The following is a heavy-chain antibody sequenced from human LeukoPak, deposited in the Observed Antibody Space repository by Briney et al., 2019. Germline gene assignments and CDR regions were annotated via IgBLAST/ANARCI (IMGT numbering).Heavy chain of an antibody. J-gene: IGHJ6*03. Sequence: GGSLRLSCAASGFTVSDAWMNWVRQAPGKGLEWVAFIRYDGSNKYYADSVKGRFTVSRDNSKNTLYLQMKSLRAEDTAVYYCAKGGGYEAQYYYYYLDVWGKGTTVTISS. CDR3: AKGGGYEAQYYYYYLDV. CDR1: GFTVSDAW. V-gene: IGHV3-30*02. CDR2: IRYDGSNK. D-gene: IGHD5-12*01.